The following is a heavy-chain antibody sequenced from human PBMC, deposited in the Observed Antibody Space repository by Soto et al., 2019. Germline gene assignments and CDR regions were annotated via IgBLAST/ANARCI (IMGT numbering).Heavy chain of an antibody. J-gene: IGHJ4*02. CDR3: ERGVAGSGFDL. D-gene: IGHD6-19*01. V-gene: IGHV6-1*01. Sequence: PSQTLSLTCAISGDSVSSNTAAWNWIRSSPSRGLEWLGRTYYRSNWRHDYAVSVRSRITVNPDTSKNHFSLQLNSVTLDDTAVYYCERGVAGSGFDLWGQGTLVTVSS. CDR2: TYYRSNWRH. CDR1: GDSVSSNTAA.